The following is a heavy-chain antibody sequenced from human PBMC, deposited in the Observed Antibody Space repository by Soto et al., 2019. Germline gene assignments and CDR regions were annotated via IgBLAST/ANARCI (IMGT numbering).Heavy chain of an antibody. D-gene: IGHD1-26*01. Sequence: QVLLLQSGAEVKEPGSSVRVSCKVSGSTFNNFAFSWLRKAPGRGPEWMGGIVVVSNTVDYSQRFQDRVTITADTSTSTLYMELSSLTSEDTAVYYCARAIKRWEVHQYFDSWGQGTLLSVFS. CDR2: IVVVSNTV. CDR3: ARAIKRWEVHQYFDS. V-gene: IGHV1-69*06. CDR1: GSTFNNFA. J-gene: IGHJ4*02.